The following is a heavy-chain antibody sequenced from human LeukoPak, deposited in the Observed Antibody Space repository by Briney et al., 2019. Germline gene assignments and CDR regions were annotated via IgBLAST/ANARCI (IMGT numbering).Heavy chain of an antibody. D-gene: IGHD3-3*01. J-gene: IGHJ4*02. CDR1: GASITSTSYY. Sequence: RPSETLSLTCTVSGASITSTSYYWAWVRQPPGKGLEWVGTIYYTGTTYYTPSLKSRVIISLDTSKEQFSLQLTFMTAADTAVYYCAASKLRFLEWSTGNTRFDYWGQGTLGTVSS. CDR3: AASKLRFLEWSTGNTRFDY. CDR2: IYYTGTT. V-gene: IGHV4-39*01.